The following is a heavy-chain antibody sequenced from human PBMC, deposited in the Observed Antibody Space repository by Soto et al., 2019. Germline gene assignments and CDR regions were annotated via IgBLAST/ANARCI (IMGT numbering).Heavy chain of an antibody. CDR1: GDSVSSGGAY. J-gene: IGHJ4*02. Sequence: SETLSLTCTVSGDSVSSGGAYWSWIRQHPGKGLEWIGYIYYSGSASYTPSLKSRLTISLDTSQNQVSLRLSSVTAADTAVYYCARLKSRYYKVISYYFDYWGRGALVTVSS. D-gene: IGHD3-10*01. CDR3: ARLKSRYYKVISYYFDY. CDR2: IYYSGSA. V-gene: IGHV4-31*03.